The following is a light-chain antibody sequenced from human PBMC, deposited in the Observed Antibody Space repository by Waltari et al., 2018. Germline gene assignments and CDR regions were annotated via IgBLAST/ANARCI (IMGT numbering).Light chain of an antibody. V-gene: IGKV4-1*01. CDR1: QSVLYSSDSKNY. CDR3: QQYYSTPLT. J-gene: IGKJ4*01. Sequence: DIVMTHSPDSLAVSLGERATINCKSSQSVLYSSDSKNYLAWYQQKPGQPPKLLIYWASTRESGVPDRFSGSGSGTDFTLTISSLQAEDVAVYYCQQYYSTPLTFGGGTKVEIK. CDR2: WAS.